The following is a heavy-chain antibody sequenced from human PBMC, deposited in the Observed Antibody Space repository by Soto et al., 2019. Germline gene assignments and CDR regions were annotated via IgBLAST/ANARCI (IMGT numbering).Heavy chain of an antibody. J-gene: IGHJ6*02. CDR1: GFMFSEYY. V-gene: IGHV3-11*03. Sequence: QVQLMQSGGGLVKPGGSLRLSCAASGFMFSEYYMTWIRQTPVRGLEWVAYINTISDTNYADSVRGRFTIYRDNARNSLFLQMNSLRLEDSAVDYCARGHYSMDVWGQGTTVTVSS. CDR3: ARGHYSMDV. CDR2: INTISDT.